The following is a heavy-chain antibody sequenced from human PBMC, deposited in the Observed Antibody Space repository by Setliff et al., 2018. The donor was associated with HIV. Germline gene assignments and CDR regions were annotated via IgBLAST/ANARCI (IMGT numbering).Heavy chain of an antibody. CDR2: INSDGSST. J-gene: IGHJ4*03. D-gene: IGHD1-26*01. CDR3: ARENSGTYLGGVFDY. CDR1: GFTFSSYW. V-gene: IGHV3-74*01. Sequence: GGSLRLSCAASGFTFSSYWMYWVRQAPGKGLVWVSRINSDGSSTSYADSVKGRFTISRDNAKNTLYLQMNSLRAEDTAVYYCARENSGTYLGGVFDYWGQGTTVTVSS.